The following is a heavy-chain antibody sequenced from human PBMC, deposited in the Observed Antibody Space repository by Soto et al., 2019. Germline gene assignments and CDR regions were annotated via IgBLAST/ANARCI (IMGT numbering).Heavy chain of an antibody. D-gene: IGHD7-27*01. CDR3: ARDPKTSGGQHWAFNYFDS. J-gene: IGHJ4*02. CDR2: ISYDGTNK. V-gene: IGHV3-30-3*01. Sequence: QVQLVESGGGVVQPGRSLRLSCAASGFSFSISPMHWVRQAPGKGPEWVALISYDGTNKFYADSVKARFTNSRDNSKSTLYLQVDSLRPEDAAVYYCARDPKTSGGQHWAFNYFDSWGQGTLVTVSS. CDR1: GFSFSISP.